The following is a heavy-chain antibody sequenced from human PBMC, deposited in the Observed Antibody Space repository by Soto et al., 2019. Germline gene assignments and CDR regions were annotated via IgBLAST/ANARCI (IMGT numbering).Heavy chain of an antibody. Sequence: QVQLQESGPGLVKPSETLSLTCTVSGGSISSYYWSWIRQPPGKGLEWIGYIYYSGSTNYNPSLMSRVTISVDTSKNQFSLKLSSVTAAYTAVYYCARPLHLGELSSYAFDIWGQGTMVTVSS. V-gene: IGHV4-59*01. CDR1: GGSISSYY. CDR3: ARPLHLGELSSYAFDI. J-gene: IGHJ3*02. D-gene: IGHD3-16*02. CDR2: IYYSGST.